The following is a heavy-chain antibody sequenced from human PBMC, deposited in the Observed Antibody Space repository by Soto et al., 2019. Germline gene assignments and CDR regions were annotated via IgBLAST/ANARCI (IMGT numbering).Heavy chain of an antibody. J-gene: IGHJ6*02. D-gene: IGHD6-19*01. CDR3: AKVRYSSPMGYYYGMDV. CDR1: RVAFSKFI. V-gene: IGHV1-69*13. CDR2: IIPIFGTA. Sequence: LVKVSCKASRVAFSKFIVTWVRQAPGLGPEWVGGIIPIFGTANYAQKFQGRVTITADESTSTSYMEVNNLRSEDTAVYYCAKVRYSSPMGYYYGMDVWGQGTTVTVSS.